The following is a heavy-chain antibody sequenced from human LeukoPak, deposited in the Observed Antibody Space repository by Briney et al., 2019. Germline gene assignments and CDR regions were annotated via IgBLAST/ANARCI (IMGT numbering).Heavy chain of an antibody. J-gene: IGHJ4*02. D-gene: IGHD1-26*01. CDR1: GFTFSSYS. V-gene: IGHV3-21*01. CDR3: ASPIVGATTIDY. Sequence: GGSLRLSCAASGFTFSSYSMNWVRQAPGKGLEWVSSISGSSSYIYYADSVKGRFTISRDNAKNSLYLQMNSLRAEDTAVYYCASPIVGATTIDYWGQGTLVTVSS. CDR2: ISGSSSYI.